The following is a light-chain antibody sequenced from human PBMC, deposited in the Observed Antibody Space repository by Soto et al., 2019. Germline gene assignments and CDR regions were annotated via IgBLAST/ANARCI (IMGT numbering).Light chain of an antibody. V-gene: IGKV3-15*01. Sequence: EIVMTQSPATLSVSPGERATLSCRASQSVGRNLAWYQQKPGQAPRLLIYGASTRATGIPARFSGSGSGTEVTPTISSLPSEDFAIYSCQQYNHWPPLTFGGGTKVEIK. CDR3: QQYNHWPPLT. CDR1: QSVGRN. CDR2: GAS. J-gene: IGKJ4*01.